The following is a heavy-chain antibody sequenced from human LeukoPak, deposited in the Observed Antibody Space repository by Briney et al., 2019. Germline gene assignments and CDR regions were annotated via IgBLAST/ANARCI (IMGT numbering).Heavy chain of an antibody. J-gene: IGHJ4*02. Sequence: ASVKVSCKASGYTFTGYYMHWVRQAPGQGLEWMGWINPNSGGTNYAQKFQGRVTMTRDTSISTAYMELSRLRSDDTGVYYCARGAPHYDILTGYYFDKGGSDYWGQGTLVTVSS. CDR1: GYTFTGYY. CDR3: ARGAPHYDILTGYYFDKGGSDY. V-gene: IGHV1-2*02. CDR2: INPNSGGT. D-gene: IGHD3-9*01.